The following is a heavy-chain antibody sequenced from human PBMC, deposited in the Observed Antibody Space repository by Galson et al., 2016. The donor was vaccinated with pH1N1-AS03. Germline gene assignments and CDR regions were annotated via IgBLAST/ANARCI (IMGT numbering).Heavy chain of an antibody. V-gene: IGHV1-69*13. Sequence: SVKVSCKASGGSFNTYTITWVRQAPGQRFEWLGGITPLFGAANYAQKFQGRVTITADESTTTAYMELSSLRSEATAVYYCARGPSRFLDRYYYFGMDVWGQGTTVTVSS. CDR1: GGSFNTYT. CDR2: ITPLFGAA. J-gene: IGHJ6*02. CDR3: ARGPSRFLDRYYYFGMDV. D-gene: IGHD3-3*01.